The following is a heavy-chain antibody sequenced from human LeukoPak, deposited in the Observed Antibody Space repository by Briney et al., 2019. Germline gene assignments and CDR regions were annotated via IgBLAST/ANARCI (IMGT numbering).Heavy chain of an antibody. CDR1: GYSFTSYW. Sequence: GESLKISCKGSGYSFTSYWIAWVRQMPGKGLEWMGIIFPADSDTRYSPSLQGQVTISADRSISTAYLQWSSLKASDTAMYYCARRHRRSSGWYGQIDYWGQGTLVTVSS. D-gene: IGHD6-19*01. CDR2: IFPADSDT. V-gene: IGHV5-51*01. J-gene: IGHJ4*02. CDR3: ARRHRRSSGWYGQIDY.